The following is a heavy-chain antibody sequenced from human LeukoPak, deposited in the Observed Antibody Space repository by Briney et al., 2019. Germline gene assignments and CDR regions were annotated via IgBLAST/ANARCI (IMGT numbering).Heavy chain of an antibody. V-gene: IGHV1-2*02. Sequence: ASVKVSCKASGYTFTSYDINWVRQATGQGLEWMGGIIPIFGTANYAQKFQGRVTMTRDTSISTAYMELSRLRSDDTAVYYCAREGDIGYCSGGSCYSDDWFDPWGQGTLVTVSS. CDR3: AREGDIGYCSGGSCYSDDWFDP. CDR1: GYTFTSYD. CDR2: IIPIFGTA. D-gene: IGHD2-15*01. J-gene: IGHJ5*02.